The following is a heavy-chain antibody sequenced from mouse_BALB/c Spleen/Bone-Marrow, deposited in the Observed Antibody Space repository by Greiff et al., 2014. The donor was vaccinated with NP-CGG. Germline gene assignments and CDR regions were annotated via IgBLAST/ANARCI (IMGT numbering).Heavy chain of an antibody. D-gene: IGHD2-3*01. CDR3: TRHGGYYPDYYAMDY. CDR1: GFAFSSYD. J-gene: IGHJ4*01. CDR2: ISHGGGTT. V-gene: IGHV5-12-1*01. Sequence: VQLQQSGGGLVKPGGSLKLSCAASGFAFSSYDMSWVRQTPEKRLEWVAYISHGGGTTYYSDTVKGRFTISRDNAKNTLYLQMSSLKSEDTAIYYCTRHGGYYPDYYAMDYWGQGTSVAVSS.